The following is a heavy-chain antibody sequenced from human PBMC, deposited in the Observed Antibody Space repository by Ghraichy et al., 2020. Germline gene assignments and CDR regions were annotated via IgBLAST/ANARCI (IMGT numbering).Heavy chain of an antibody. Sequence: SETLSLTCTVSGGSISSSSYYWGWIRQPPGKGLEWIGSIYYSGSTYYNPSLKSRVTISVDTSKNQFSLKLSSVTAADTAVYYCARRGAAAVRGAFDIWGQGTMVTVSS. CDR1: GGSISSSSYY. CDR2: IYYSGST. J-gene: IGHJ3*02. CDR3: ARRGAAAVRGAFDI. D-gene: IGHD6-13*01. V-gene: IGHV4-39*01.